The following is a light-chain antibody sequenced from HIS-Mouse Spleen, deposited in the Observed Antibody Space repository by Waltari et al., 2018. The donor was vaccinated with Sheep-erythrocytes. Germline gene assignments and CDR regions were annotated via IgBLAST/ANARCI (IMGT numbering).Light chain of an antibody. J-gene: IGLJ3*02. Sequence: SYELTQPPSVSVSPGQTARITCSGDNSGDKYACWYQQKPGQSPVLVIYQDSKRPSGIPERFSGSNSGNTATLTISGTQAMDEADYYCQAWDSSSWVFGGGTKLTVL. CDR2: QDS. V-gene: IGLV3-1*01. CDR1: NSGDKY. CDR3: QAWDSSSWV.